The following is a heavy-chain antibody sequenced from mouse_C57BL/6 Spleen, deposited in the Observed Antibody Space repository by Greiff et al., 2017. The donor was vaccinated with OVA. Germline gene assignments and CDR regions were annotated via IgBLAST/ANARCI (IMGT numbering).Heavy chain of an antibody. D-gene: IGHD1-1*01. CDR2: INPNNGGT. J-gene: IGHJ2*01. Sequence: EVQLQQSGPELVKPGASVKIPCKASGYTFTDYNMDWVKQSHGKSLEWIGDINPNNGGTIYNQKFKGKATLTVEKSSSTAYMELRSLTSEDTAVYYCARDYGSRGGYYFDYWGQGTTLTVSS. CDR3: ARDYGSRGGYYFDY. CDR1: GYTFTDYN. V-gene: IGHV1-18*01.